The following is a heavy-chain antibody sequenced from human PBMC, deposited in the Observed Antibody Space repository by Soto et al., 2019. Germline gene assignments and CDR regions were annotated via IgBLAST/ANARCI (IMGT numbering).Heavy chain of an antibody. D-gene: IGHD6-19*01. V-gene: IGHV3-53*01. J-gene: IGHJ6*02. Sequence: GGSLRLSCAASGFTVSSNYMSWVRKAPGKGLEWVSVIYSGGRTYYADSVKGRFTISRDNSKNTLYLQMNSLRAEDTAVYYCARRSGAIAVAGVYYYGMDVWGQGTTVTVSS. CDR3: ARRSGAIAVAGVYYYGMDV. CDR2: IYSGGRT. CDR1: GFTVSSNY.